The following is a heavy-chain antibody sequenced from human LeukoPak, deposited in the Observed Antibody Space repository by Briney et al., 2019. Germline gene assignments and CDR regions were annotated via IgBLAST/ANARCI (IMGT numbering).Heavy chain of an antibody. CDR1: GYTFTGYF. CDR2: ISAYNGNT. Sequence: ASVKVSCKASGYTFTGYFMHWVRQAPGQGLEWMGWISAYNGNTNYAQKLQGRVTMTTDTSTSTAYMELRSLRSDDTAVYYCARDWDAIFGVVIIGFDYWGQGTLVTVSS. CDR3: ARDWDAIFGVVIIGFDY. J-gene: IGHJ4*02. V-gene: IGHV1-18*04. D-gene: IGHD3-3*01.